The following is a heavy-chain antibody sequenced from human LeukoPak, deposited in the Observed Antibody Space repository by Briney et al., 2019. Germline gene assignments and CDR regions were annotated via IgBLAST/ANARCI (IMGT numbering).Heavy chain of an antibody. CDR3: ARESYDSSGYYIFFDY. CDR1: GFTFNSYW. J-gene: IGHJ4*02. Sequence: GGSLRLSCAASGFTFNSYWMSWVRQAPGKGLEWVANIKQDGSEKYYVDSVKGRFTISRDNAKNSLYLQMNSLRAEDTAVYYCARESYDSSGYYIFFDYWGQGTLVTVSS. CDR2: IKQDGSEK. V-gene: IGHV3-7*01. D-gene: IGHD3-22*01.